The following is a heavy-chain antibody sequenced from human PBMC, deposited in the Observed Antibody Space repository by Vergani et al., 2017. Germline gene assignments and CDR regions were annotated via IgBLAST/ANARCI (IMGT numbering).Heavy chain of an antibody. J-gene: IGHJ6*03. CDR1: GGSFTSYH. Sequence: QVQLQQWGGGLLKPSETLSLTCVVNGGSFTSYHWTWIRQSPGEGLEWVGDIDHTGRPDYNPSLKSRLTMSVDKSRNQFSLTLNSVTATDTAIYVCARVNTETNGHLYYYYYMDVWVQGTAVTVS. CDR2: IDHTGRP. D-gene: IGHD4-11*01. CDR3: ARVNTETNGHLYYYYYMDV. V-gene: IGHV4-34*01.